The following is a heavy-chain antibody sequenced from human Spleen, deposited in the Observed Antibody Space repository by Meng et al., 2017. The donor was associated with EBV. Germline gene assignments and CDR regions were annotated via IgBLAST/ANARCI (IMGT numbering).Heavy chain of an antibody. D-gene: IGHD6-13*01. CDR2: IYSAGGT. CDR3: AGSSSSSSDHF. J-gene: IGHJ4*02. CDR1: GFTVNDNY. Sequence: DVQLVESGXXXXXPXGSXRLSCAASGFTVNDNYMTWVRQPPGKGLEWVSLIYSAGGTHYADSVKGRFTISRDYSKNTLYLQMNSLTADDTAVYYCAGSSSSSSDHFWGQGTLVTVSS. V-gene: IGHV3-53*01.